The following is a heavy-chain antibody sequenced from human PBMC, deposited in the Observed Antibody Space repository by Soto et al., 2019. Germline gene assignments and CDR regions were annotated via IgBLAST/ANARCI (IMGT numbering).Heavy chain of an antibody. D-gene: IGHD3-10*01. CDR2: IWYDGSNK. J-gene: IGHJ6*03. Sequence: QVQLVESGGGVVQPGRSLRLSCAASGFTFSSYGMHWVRQAPGKGLEWVAVIWYDGSNKYYADSVKGRFTISRDNSKNTLYLQMNRLRAEDTAVYYCARRVRGVITRPSYYYYYMDVWGKGTTVTVSS. CDR3: ARRVRGVITRPSYYYYYMDV. CDR1: GFTFSSYG. V-gene: IGHV3-33*01.